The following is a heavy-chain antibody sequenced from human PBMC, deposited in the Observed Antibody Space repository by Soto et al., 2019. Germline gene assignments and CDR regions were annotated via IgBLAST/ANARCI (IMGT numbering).Heavy chain of an antibody. CDR3: ARDKDLQPTVWGF. CDR2: VYYSGAT. D-gene: IGHD3-16*01. V-gene: IGHV4-31*03. Sequence: SETLSLTCTVSGDSMATGGHYYNWIRQVPGKGLEWIGYVYYSGATHYTPSLRARATISRDTSKNQFSLRLISVTAADTALYYCARDKDLQPTVWGFWGQGIQVTVYS. J-gene: IGHJ4*02. CDR1: GDSMATGGHY.